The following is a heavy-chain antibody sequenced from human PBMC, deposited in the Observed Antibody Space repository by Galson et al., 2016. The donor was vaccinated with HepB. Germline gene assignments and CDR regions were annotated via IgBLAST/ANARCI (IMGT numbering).Heavy chain of an antibody. CDR3: AGYNYYAMDV. Sequence: SLRLSCAASGFAFHSYTMGWVRQAPGKGLQWVSDITPSGDSTYYADPVTGRFTISRDNSRDTLYLQMNSLRVEDTAVYYCAGYNYYAMDVWGQGTTVTVSS. CDR1: GFAFHSYT. V-gene: IGHV3-23*01. J-gene: IGHJ6*02. CDR2: ITPSGDST.